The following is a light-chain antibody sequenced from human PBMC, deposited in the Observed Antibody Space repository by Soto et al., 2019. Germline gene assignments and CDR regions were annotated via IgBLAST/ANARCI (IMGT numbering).Light chain of an antibody. Sequence: QSALTQPASVSGSPGQSITISCTGTSSDIGNYNYVSWYQQHPGKAPKLIIYEVSNRPSGVSFRFSGSKSGYTASLTISGLQAEDEADYYCSSYTISSTVIFGGGTKLTVL. J-gene: IGLJ2*01. V-gene: IGLV2-14*01. CDR2: EVS. CDR3: SSYTISSTVI. CDR1: SSDIGNYNY.